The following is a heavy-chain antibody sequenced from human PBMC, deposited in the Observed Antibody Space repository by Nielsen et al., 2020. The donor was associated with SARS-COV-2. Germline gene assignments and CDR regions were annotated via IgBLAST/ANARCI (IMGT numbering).Heavy chain of an antibody. D-gene: IGHD5-18*01. J-gene: IGHJ4*02. Sequence: GESLKISCAASGFTFSSYWMHWVRQAPGKGLVWVSRINSDGSSTSYADSVKGRFTISRDNAKNTLYLQMNSLRAEDTAVYYCASIDGYGVQGYWGQGTLVTVSS. CDR1: GFTFSSYW. CDR3: ASIDGYGVQGY. V-gene: IGHV3-74*01. CDR2: INSDGSST.